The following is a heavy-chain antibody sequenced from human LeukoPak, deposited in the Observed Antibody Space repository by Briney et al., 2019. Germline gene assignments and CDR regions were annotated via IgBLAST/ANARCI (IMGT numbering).Heavy chain of an antibody. Sequence: EASVTVSCKASGSTFGTSAVQWVRQARGQGLEWIAWIVVGSGNTNYAQRFQERVTITRDMSTRTVYMELTGLRSDDTAVYYCAAGGTIWDFDYWGQGTLVTVSS. CDR2: IVVGSGNT. D-gene: IGHD3-3*01. CDR3: AAGGTIWDFDY. J-gene: IGHJ4*02. V-gene: IGHV1-58*01. CDR1: GSTFGTSA.